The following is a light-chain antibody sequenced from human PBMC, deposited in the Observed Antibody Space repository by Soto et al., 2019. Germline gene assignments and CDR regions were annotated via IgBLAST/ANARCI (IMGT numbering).Light chain of an antibody. CDR3: QEYSKWPLFT. CDR1: QSVGRN. CDR2: AAS. J-gene: IGKJ3*01. V-gene: IGKV3-15*01. Sequence: EIVVTQSPRILSMSPGDRATLSCRASQSVGRNLAWYQQKPGQAPTLLIYAASTRATGLPARFSGSGSGTDFTLTISSLQSEDFAVYYCQEYSKWPLFTFGPGTRVDIK.